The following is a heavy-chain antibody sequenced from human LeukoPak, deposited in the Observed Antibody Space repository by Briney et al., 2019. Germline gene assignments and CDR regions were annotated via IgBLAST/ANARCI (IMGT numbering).Heavy chain of an antibody. D-gene: IGHD6-19*01. J-gene: IGHJ4*02. CDR1: GGSISSGGYS. Sequence: SGTLSLTCTVSGGSISSGGYSWSWIRQPPGKGLEWIGYIYSSGSTYYNSSLKSRLVMSVDTSKNQFSLKLSSVTAADTAVYYCAGMLWLAHYYFDYWGQGTLVTVSS. CDR3: AGMLWLAHYYFDY. CDR2: IYSSGST. V-gene: IGHV4-30-4*07.